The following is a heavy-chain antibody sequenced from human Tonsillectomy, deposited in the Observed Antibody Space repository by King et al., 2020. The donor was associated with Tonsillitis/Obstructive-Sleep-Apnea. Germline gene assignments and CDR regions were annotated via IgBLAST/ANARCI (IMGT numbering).Heavy chain of an antibody. CDR2: IYYGGGT. Sequence: QLQESGPGLVKPSETLSLTCTVSGDSISRTSYYWGGIRQPPGKGLEWIGNIYYGGGTSYNPPLRSRVTISVEPSRNQFPLKLPSVPAADTAVYYCARQAVGCTSTNCPTGNWFDPWGQGTLVTVSS. J-gene: IGHJ5*02. V-gene: IGHV4-39*01. CDR1: GDSISRTSYY. CDR3: ARQAVGCTSTNCPTGNWFDP. D-gene: IGHD2-2*01.